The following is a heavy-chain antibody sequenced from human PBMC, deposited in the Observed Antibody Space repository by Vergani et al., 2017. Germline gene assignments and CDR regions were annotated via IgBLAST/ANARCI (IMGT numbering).Heavy chain of an antibody. J-gene: IGHJ2*01. Sequence: QVQLQESGPGLVKPSQTLSLTCTVSGGSISSGSYYWSWIRQPAGKGLEWIGRIYTSGSTNYNPSLKSRVTISVETSKNQFSLKLSSVTAADTAVYYCARGLGVPAAIRGLRYRWYFDLWGRGTLVTVSS. CDR3: ARGLGVPAAIRGLRYRWYFDL. CDR2: IYTSGST. D-gene: IGHD2-2*02. CDR1: GGSISSGSYY. V-gene: IGHV4-61*02.